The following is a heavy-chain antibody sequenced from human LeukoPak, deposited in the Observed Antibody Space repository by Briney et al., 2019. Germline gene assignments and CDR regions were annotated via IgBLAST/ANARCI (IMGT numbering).Heavy chain of an antibody. CDR1: GLTFSSYG. CDR2: IRYDGKNK. Sequence: GGSLRLSCAASGLTFSSYGMHWVRQAPGKGLEWVAFIRYDGKNKYYADSVKGRFTISRDNSKNTLYLQMNSLRAEDTAFYYCAKDQSDDFGGSGYYSHYFDYWGQGTLVTVSS. CDR3: AKDQSDDFGGSGYYSHYFDY. D-gene: IGHD3-22*01. V-gene: IGHV3-30*02. J-gene: IGHJ4*02.